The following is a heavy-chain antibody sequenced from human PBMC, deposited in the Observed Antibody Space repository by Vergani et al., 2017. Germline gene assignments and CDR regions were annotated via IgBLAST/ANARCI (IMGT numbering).Heavy chain of an antibody. Sequence: QVQLQESGPGLVKPSETLSLTCTVYGGSFSGYYWSWIRQPPGKGLEWIGEINHSGSTNYNPSLKSRVTISVDTSKNQFSLKLSSVTAADTAVYYCARGRYGYHDYWGQGTLVTVSS. CDR2: INHSGST. CDR3: ARGRYGYHDY. D-gene: IGHD5-18*01. J-gene: IGHJ4*02. V-gene: IGHV4-34*01. CDR1: GGSFSGYY.